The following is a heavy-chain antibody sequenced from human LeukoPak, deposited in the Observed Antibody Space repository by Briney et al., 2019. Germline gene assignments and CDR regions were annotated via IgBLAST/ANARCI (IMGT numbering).Heavy chain of an antibody. V-gene: IGHV3-7*02. CDR1: GFTFSSYW. CDR3: ATLHSSSWR. CDR2: IKQDGSDK. Sequence: PGGSLRLSCAASGFTFSSYWMSWVRQAPGKGLEWVANIKQDGSDKYYVDSLKGRFSISRDNAKNSLYLQMNSLRAEDTAVYYCATLHSSSWRWGQGALVTVSS. D-gene: IGHD6-13*01. J-gene: IGHJ4*02.